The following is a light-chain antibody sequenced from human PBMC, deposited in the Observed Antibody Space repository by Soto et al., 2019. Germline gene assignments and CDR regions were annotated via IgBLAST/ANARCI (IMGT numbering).Light chain of an antibody. V-gene: IGKV1-39*01. CDR2: ATS. Sequence: DIQMTQSPSSLSASVGDRVTITCRASQSISTYLNWYQQKPGKAPKVLIYATSSLQSGVTSRFSGSGSGTDFTLAISSLQPEDFATYYCQQSYITPYTFGQGTKLEIK. CDR3: QQSYITPYT. CDR1: QSISTY. J-gene: IGKJ2*01.